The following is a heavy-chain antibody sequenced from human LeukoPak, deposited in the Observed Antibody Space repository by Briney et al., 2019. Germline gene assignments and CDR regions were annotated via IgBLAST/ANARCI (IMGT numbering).Heavy chain of an antibody. V-gene: IGHV4-59*01. CDR2: IYYSGST. CDR1: GGSISSYY. J-gene: IGHJ6*02. D-gene: IGHD2-21*02. CDR3: ARGARGDYYYYYSMDV. Sequence: SETLSLTCTVSGGSISSYYWSWIRQPPGKGLEWIGYIYYSGSTNYNPSLKSRVTISVDTSKNQFSLKLSSVTAADTAVYYCARGARGDYYYYYSMDVWGQGTTVTVSS.